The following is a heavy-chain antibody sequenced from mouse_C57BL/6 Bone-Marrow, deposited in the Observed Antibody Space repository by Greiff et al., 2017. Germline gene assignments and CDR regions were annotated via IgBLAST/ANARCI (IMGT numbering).Heavy chain of an antibody. CDR3: TIYYYGSNAWFAY. Sequence: EVKVEESGAELVRPGASVKLSCTASGFNIKDDYMHWVKQRPEQGLEWIGWIDPENGDTEYASKFQGKATITADTSSNTAYLQLSSLTSEDTAVYYCTIYYYGSNAWFAYWGQGTLVTVSA. CDR1: GFNIKDDY. D-gene: IGHD1-1*01. V-gene: IGHV14-4*01. CDR2: IDPENGDT. J-gene: IGHJ3*01.